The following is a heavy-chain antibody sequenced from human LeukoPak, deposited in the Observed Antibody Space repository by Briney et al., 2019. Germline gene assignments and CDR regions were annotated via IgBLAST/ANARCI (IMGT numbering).Heavy chain of an antibody. J-gene: IGHJ4*02. CDR1: GFTFNYAW. CDR2: IKSKMSGEAT. CDR3: TTVREMYTRSYDY. V-gene: IGHV3-15*01. D-gene: IGHD6-13*01. Sequence: GGSLRLSCAASGFTFNYAWMSWVRQAPGKGLEWVGRIKSKMSGEATDYAAPVKGRFTISRDDSKNTLYLQMNSLKTEDTAVYYCTTVREMYTRSYDYWGQGTLVTVSS.